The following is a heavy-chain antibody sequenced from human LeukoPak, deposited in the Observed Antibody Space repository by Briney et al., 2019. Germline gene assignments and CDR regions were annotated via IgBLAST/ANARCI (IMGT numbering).Heavy chain of an antibody. CDR2: INHSGST. D-gene: IGHD3-10*01. CDR3: ARHRCRALWFGESLVSGYYYGMDV. CDR1: GGSFSGYY. V-gene: IGHV4-34*01. Sequence: PSETLSLTCAVYGGSFSGYYWSWIRQPPGKGLEWIGEINHSGSTNYNPSLKSRVTISVDTSKNQFSLKLSSVTAADTAVYYCARHRCRALWFGESLVSGYYYGMDVWGQGTTVTVSS. J-gene: IGHJ6*02.